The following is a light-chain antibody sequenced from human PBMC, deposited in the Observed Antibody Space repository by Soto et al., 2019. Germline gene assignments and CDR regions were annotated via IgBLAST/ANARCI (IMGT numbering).Light chain of an antibody. Sequence: DIQMTQSPSTLSASVGDGVTITWGASQRISTWLAWYQQKPGKAPKLLISDASSLETGVPSRLSGSGYGTELTITINSMKTDDFETYYCQQYETFSGTFGPGTKVDIK. CDR3: QQYETFSGT. CDR2: DAS. J-gene: IGKJ1*01. CDR1: QRISTW. V-gene: IGKV1-5*01.